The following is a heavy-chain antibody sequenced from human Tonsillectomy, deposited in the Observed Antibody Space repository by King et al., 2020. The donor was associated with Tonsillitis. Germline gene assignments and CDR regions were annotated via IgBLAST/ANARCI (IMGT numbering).Heavy chain of an antibody. V-gene: IGHV3-30*02. J-gene: IGHJ3*02. Sequence: QGQLVQSGGGVVQPGGSLRLSCAASRFTFSNNGMHWVRQAPGKGLEWVAFIRHDGGNEYFADSVKGRFTISRDNSKNTLYLQMNSLRAEDTAVYYCAKEGVGDIAMADTSGAFDIWGQGTMVIV. CDR2: IRHDGGNE. CDR1: RFTFSNNG. CDR3: AKEGVGDIAMADTSGAFDI. D-gene: IGHD6-19*01.